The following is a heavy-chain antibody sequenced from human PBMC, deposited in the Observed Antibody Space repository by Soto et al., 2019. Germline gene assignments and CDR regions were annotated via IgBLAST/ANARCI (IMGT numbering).Heavy chain of an antibody. CDR2: SNVSSGSR. D-gene: IGHD5-18*01. CDR3: ARDWDTALGY. J-gene: IGHJ4*01. CDR1: GCTFSSYA. Sequence: WGTLSLSCAASGCTFSSYAISWGCLAPAQGLERVSTSNVSSGSRSSADSSKGRLPTSRDNPNNTLYLLMKSLRAQAATAEYCARDWDTALGYWGHGTMVTVSS. V-gene: IGHV3-23*01.